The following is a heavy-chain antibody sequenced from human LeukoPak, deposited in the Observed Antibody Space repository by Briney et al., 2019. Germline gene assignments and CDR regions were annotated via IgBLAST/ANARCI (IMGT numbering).Heavy chain of an antibody. Sequence: HGGSLRLSCAASGFTFSRYWMSWVRPAPAKGLEWVANIKLDGSQKYHVDSVKGRFPISRDNAKNSLYLQMNSLRVDDTVVYCGGRGGMGIIKAFDMWGQGTMVTVSS. CDR3: GRGGMGIIKAFDM. V-gene: IGHV3-7*05. CDR1: GFTFSRYW. J-gene: IGHJ3*02. D-gene: IGHD3-3*01. CDR2: IKLDGSQK.